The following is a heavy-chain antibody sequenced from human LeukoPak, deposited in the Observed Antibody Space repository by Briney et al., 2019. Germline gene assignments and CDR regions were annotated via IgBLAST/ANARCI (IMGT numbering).Heavy chain of an antibody. V-gene: IGHV3-66*01. CDR2: IYSGGST. J-gene: IGHJ4*02. CDR1: GVTASNNY. D-gene: IGHD6-6*01. CDR3: ARDPPAVAANTYG. Sequence: GGSLRLSCAASGVTASNNYMNWVRQAPGKGRERVSLIYSGGSTYYADSVKGRFTISRDNSKNTLYLQMNSLRAEDTAVYYCARDPPAVAANTYGWGQGTLVTVSS.